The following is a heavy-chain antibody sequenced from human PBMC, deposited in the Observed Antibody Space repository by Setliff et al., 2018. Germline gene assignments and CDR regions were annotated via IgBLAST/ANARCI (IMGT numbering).Heavy chain of an antibody. Sequence: ETLSLTCTVSGGPISSSSYYWSWIRQPPGKGLEWIGEINHIGSTNYNPSLKSRVTISVDMSKNQFSLKLSSVTAADTAVYYCTRGPDGYTYQGAFDIWGQGTMVTVSS. CDR2: INHIGST. D-gene: IGHD5-12*01. CDR3: TRGPDGYTYQGAFDI. CDR1: GGPISSSSYY. J-gene: IGHJ3*02. V-gene: IGHV4-39*07.